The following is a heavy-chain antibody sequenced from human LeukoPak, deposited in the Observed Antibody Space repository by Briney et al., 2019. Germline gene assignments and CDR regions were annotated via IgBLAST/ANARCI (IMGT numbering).Heavy chain of an antibody. CDR3: ARDSYSRMISVTTANWFDP. CDR2: ISYDGSNK. Sequence: GGSLRLSCAASGLTFSSYAMHWVRQAPGKGLEWVAVISYDGSNKYYADSVKGRFTISRDNSKNTLYLQMNRLRAEDTAVYYCARDSYSRMISVTTANWFDPWGQGTLVTVSS. CDR1: GLTFSSYA. D-gene: IGHD4-17*01. V-gene: IGHV3-30-3*01. J-gene: IGHJ5*02.